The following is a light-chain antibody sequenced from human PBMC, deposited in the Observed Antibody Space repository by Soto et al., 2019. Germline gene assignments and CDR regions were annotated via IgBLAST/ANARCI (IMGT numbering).Light chain of an antibody. V-gene: IGKV1-39*01. J-gene: IGKJ1*01. Sequence: DIQMTQSPSSLSASVGDRVTITCRASQSINTHLNWYHQKPGKGPKLLIYFASNLQSGVPSRFSGSGSGTDFTLTISSLQPEDFATYYCQQSYSTPTFGQGTKVEIK. CDR1: QSINTH. CDR2: FAS. CDR3: QQSYSTPT.